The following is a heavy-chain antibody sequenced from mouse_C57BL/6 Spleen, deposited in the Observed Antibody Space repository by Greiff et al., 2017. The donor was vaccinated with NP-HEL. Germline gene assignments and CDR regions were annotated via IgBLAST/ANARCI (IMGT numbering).Heavy chain of an antibody. CDR3: ARGSYGSSLYAMDY. J-gene: IGHJ4*01. Sequence: EVKLVESGGGLVKPGGSLKLSCAASGFTFSDYGMHWVRQAPEKGLEWVAYISSGSSTIYYADTVKGRFTISRDNAKNTRFLQMTSLRSEDTAMYDCARGSYGSSLYAMDYWGQGTSVTVSS. D-gene: IGHD1-1*01. CDR1: GFTFSDYG. CDR2: ISSGSSTI. V-gene: IGHV5-17*01.